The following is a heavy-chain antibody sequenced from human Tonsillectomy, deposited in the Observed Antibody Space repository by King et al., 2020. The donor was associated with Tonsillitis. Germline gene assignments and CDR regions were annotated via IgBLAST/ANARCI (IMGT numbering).Heavy chain of an antibody. J-gene: IGHJ3*02. CDR3: ARYYCSGGICYAFDI. V-gene: IGHV4-59*08. CDR1: GGSISGYF. Sequence: QLQESGPGLVKPSETLSLTCTVSGGSISGYFWSWIRQTPEKGLEWVAYIYSSGLTNYNPSLKSRVTISIDTSKNQFSLKLSSVTAADTAVYYCARYYCSGGICYAFDIWGQGTMVTVSS. CDR2: IYSSGLT. D-gene: IGHD2-15*01.